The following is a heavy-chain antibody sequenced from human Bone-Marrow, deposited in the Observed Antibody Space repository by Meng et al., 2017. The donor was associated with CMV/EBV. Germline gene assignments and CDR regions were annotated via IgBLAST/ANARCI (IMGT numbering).Heavy chain of an antibody. CDR1: GFTFSAYS. D-gene: IGHD3-3*01. CDR2: IDSRSRYI. V-gene: IGHV3-21*01. J-gene: IGHJ6*02. CDR3: ARDLIHDFWSGYGYYYGMDV. Sequence: GESLKISCAASGFTFSAYSMHWVRQAPGKGLEWVSSIDSRSRYIYYADPMKGRFTISRDNAKNSLHLQMNSLRAEDTAVYYCARDLIHDFWSGYGYYYGMDVWGRGTTVTVSS.